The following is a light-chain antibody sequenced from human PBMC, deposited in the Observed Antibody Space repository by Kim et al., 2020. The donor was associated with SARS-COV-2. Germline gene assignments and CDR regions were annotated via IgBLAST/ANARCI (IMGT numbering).Light chain of an antibody. Sequence: SESPGQTASITCSGDKLGDKYACWSQQKPGQSPVLVIYQDSKRTSGIPERFSGSNSGNTATLTISGTQAMDEADYYCQAWDSSTGVFGTGTKVTVL. J-gene: IGLJ1*01. CDR1: KLGDKY. V-gene: IGLV3-1*01. CDR3: QAWDSSTGV. CDR2: QDS.